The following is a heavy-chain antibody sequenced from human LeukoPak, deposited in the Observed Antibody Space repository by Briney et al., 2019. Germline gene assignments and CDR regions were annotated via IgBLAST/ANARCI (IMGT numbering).Heavy chain of an antibody. CDR3: ARTPMSVVGYYYYYMDV. CDR2: IYHSGST. CDR1: GYSIGSGYY. D-gene: IGHD5-18*01. V-gene: IGHV4-38-2*02. Sequence: SETLSLTCTVSGYSIGSGYYWGWIRQPPGKGLEWIGSIYHSGSTYYNPSLKSRVTISVDTSKNQFSLKLSSVTAADTAVYYCARTPMSVVGYYYYYMDVWGKGTTVTVSS. J-gene: IGHJ6*03.